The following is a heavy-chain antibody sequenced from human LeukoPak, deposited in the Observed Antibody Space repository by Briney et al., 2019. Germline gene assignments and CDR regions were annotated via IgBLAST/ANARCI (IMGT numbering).Heavy chain of an antibody. CDR3: AVTRYGYGPPFDY. CDR2: IYHSGST. V-gene: IGHV4-38-2*02. D-gene: IGHD5-18*01. Sequence: SETLSLTCTVSGYSISSGYYWGWIRQPPGKGLEWIGSIYHSGSTYYNPSLKSRVTISVDTSKNQFSLKLSSVTAADTAVYYCAVTRYGYGPPFDYWGQGTLVTVSS. J-gene: IGHJ4*02. CDR1: GYSISSGYY.